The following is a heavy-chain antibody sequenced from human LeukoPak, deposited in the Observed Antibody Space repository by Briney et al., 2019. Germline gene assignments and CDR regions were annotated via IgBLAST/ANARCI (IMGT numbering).Heavy chain of an antibody. CDR3: AKDQAVGAEFWFFDL. J-gene: IGHJ2*01. CDR2: ITRSGVYT. CDR1: GFSFSGYG. D-gene: IGHD1-26*01. V-gene: IGHV3-23*01. Sequence: GGSLRLSCAASGFSFSGYGMSWVRQAPGKGLEWVSAITRSGVYTYYTDSVKGRFTISRDNSKNTLYLQMKSLRAEDTAIYYCAKDQAVGAEFWFFDLWGRGTLITVSS.